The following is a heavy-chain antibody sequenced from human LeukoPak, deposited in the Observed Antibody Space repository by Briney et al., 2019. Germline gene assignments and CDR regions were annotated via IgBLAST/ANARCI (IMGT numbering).Heavy chain of an antibody. V-gene: IGHV3-48*02. J-gene: IGHJ6*02. CDR3: ARNPYCSSTSCYWRYYYYYGMDV. D-gene: IGHD2-2*01. CDR2: ISSSSTI. Sequence: GGSLSLSCAASGFTFSSYSMNWVRQAPGKGLEWVSYISSSSTIYYADSVKGRFTISRNNAKNSLYLQMNSLRDEDTAVYYCARNPYCSSTSCYWRYYYYYGMDVWGQGTTVTVSS. CDR1: GFTFSSYS.